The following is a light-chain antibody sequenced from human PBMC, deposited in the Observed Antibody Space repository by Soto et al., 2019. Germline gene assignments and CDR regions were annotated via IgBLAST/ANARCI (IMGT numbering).Light chain of an antibody. J-gene: IGLJ1*01. V-gene: IGLV2-23*02. Sequence: QSALTQPASVSGSPGQSITMSCSGTSVDVGTYNLVSWYQQYPGKAPRLMIYEVTKRPSGVSNRFSGSKSGNTASLTISGLQPEDEADYYCCSYAGSSSSIFGTGTKVTVL. CDR2: EVT. CDR1: SVDVGTYNL. CDR3: CSYAGSSSSI.